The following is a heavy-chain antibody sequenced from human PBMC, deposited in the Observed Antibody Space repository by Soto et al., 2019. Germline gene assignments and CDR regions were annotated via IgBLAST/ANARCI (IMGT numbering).Heavy chain of an antibody. V-gene: IGHV1-69*12. Sequence: QVQLVQSGAEVKKPGSSVKVSCKASGGTFSSYAISWVRQAPGQGLEWMGGIIPIFGTPNYAQKFQGRVTITADESTSTAYMELSSLRSEDTAVYYCANIGESEMATINVPYYYYGMDVWGQGTTVTVSS. D-gene: IGHD3-10*01. CDR3: ANIGESEMATINVPYYYYGMDV. J-gene: IGHJ6*02. CDR1: GGTFSSYA. CDR2: IIPIFGTP.